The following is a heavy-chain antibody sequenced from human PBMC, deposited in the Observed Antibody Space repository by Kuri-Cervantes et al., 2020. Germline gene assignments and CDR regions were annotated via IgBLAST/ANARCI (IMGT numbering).Heavy chain of an antibody. CDR1: GCTFTSCY. CDR2: INPNSGGT. D-gene: IGHD3-10*01. Sequence: AAVKVSCKASGCTFTSCYMHWVRQAPGQGLEWMGWINPNSGGTNYAQKFQGRVTMTRDTSISTAYMELSRLRSDDTAVYYCARDLNYYGPGSYYDYYYYYGMDVWGQGTTVTVSS. CDR3: ARDLNYYGPGSYYDYYYYYGMDV. V-gene: IGHV1-2*02. J-gene: IGHJ6*02.